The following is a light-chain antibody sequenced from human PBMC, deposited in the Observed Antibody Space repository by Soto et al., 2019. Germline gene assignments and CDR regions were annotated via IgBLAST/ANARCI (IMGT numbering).Light chain of an antibody. J-gene: IGKJ1*01. V-gene: IGKV2-24*01. Sequence: DIVLTQTPLSLVVTLGQPASISCKSSQSLAFRDGNIYLNWLQQRPGQPPRLLIYKTSNRFSGVPDRFSGRGAGTEFTLKISKVEADDVGVYYCAEAALLPHAFGQGTKVEIK. CDR2: KTS. CDR1: QSLAFRDGNIY. CDR3: AEAALLPHA.